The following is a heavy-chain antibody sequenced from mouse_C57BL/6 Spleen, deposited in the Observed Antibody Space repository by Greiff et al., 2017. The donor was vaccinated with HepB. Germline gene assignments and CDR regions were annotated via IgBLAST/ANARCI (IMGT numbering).Heavy chain of an antibody. D-gene: IGHD3-2*02. V-gene: IGHV1-50*01. CDR3: ARGGSQLRFYFDY. Sequence: QVQLQQPGAELVKPGASVKLSCKASGYTFTSYWMQWVKQRPGQGLEWIGEIDPSDSYTNYNQKFKGKATLTVDTSSSTAYMQLSSLTSEDSAVYYCARGGSQLRFYFDYWGQGTTLTVSS. CDR1: GYTFTSYW. CDR2: IDPSDSYT. J-gene: IGHJ2*01.